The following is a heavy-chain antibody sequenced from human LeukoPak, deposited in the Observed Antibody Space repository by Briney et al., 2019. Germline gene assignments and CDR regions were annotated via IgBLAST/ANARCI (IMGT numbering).Heavy chain of an antibody. CDR3: AKGGEGNYGILAY. CDR1: GFTFTNYA. Sequence: GGSLRLSCAASGFTFTNYAMGWVRQAPGKGLQWVSSINNFASSTYYADSVKGRFTISRDNSKNTLFLQMNSLRAEDTAVYYCAKGGEGNYGILAYWGQGTLVTVSS. CDR2: INNFASST. V-gene: IGHV3-23*01. D-gene: IGHD4-17*01. J-gene: IGHJ4*02.